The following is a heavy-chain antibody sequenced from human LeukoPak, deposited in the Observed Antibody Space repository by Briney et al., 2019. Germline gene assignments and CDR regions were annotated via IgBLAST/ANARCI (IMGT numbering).Heavy chain of an antibody. D-gene: IGHD2-15*01. V-gene: IGHV3-23*01. CDR1: GFTFSSYA. CDR3: ARDCAEYVGYFFFDY. CDR2: ICGGGETT. Sequence: PGGSLRLSCAASGFTFSSYAMSWVRQAPGKGLEWVSSICGGGETTYYADSAKGRFTITRDNSQNTLCLQMNSLRAEDTAVYHCARDCAEYVGYFFFDYWVQGTLVAVSS. J-gene: IGHJ4*02.